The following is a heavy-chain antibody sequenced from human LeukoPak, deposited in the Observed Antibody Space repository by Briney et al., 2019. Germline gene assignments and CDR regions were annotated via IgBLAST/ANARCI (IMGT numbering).Heavy chain of an antibody. CDR3: ARQGYISGQGFRNNWFDP. CDR1: GGSISSSSFY. V-gene: IGHV4-39*01. J-gene: IGHJ5*02. D-gene: IGHD6-19*01. CDR2: IFYSGST. Sequence: SETLSLTCTVSGGSISSSSFYWGWIRQPPGKGLEWIGTIFYSGSTYYNPSLRSRVTMSVDTSKNQFSLRLSSVTTADTAVYYCARQGYISGQGFRNNWFDPWGQGSLVTVSS.